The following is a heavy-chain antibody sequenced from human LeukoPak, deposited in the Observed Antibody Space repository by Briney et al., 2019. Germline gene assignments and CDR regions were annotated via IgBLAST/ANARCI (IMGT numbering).Heavy chain of an antibody. CDR2: ISGSGGRT. CDR1: VFTYSIYA. Sequence: GRSLRLSCASSVFTYSIYAMMWVRQAPGKGLEGGTAISGSGGRTYYADSVKGRFTISRGNSKNTLYLQMNSLRAEDTAVYYCAKEERFLEWLFPDYWGQGTLVTVSS. D-gene: IGHD3-3*01. J-gene: IGHJ4*02. V-gene: IGHV3-23*01. CDR3: AKEERFLEWLFPDY.